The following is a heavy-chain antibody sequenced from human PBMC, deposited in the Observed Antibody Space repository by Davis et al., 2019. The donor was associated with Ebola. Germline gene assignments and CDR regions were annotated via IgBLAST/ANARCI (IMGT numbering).Heavy chain of an antibody. V-gene: IGHV3-64*04. CDR1: GFTFNTYS. Sequence: GESLKISCSASGFTFNTYSMHWVRQAPGKGLEYFSGITSNGGSTYYADSVKGRFTISRDNSRNTLYLQMSSLRAEDTAVYYCARNIGSWGQGTLVTVSS. CDR2: ITSNGGST. CDR3: ARNIGS. D-gene: IGHD2/OR15-2a*01. J-gene: IGHJ5*02.